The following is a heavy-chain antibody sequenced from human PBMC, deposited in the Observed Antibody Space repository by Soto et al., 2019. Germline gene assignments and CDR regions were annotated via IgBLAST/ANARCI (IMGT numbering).Heavy chain of an antibody. D-gene: IGHD5-12*01. CDR1: GFTFDDYA. V-gene: IGHV3-9*01. Sequence: EVQLVESGGGLIQPGRSLRLSCAASGFTFDDYAMNWVRQXXXKGLAWVSGINWNSGSIDYADSVKGRFTISRDNAKNSLYLQMNSLXLEDTALYYCAKDAVATIRDHYYMDVWGKGTTVTVSS. CDR3: AKDAVATIRDHYYMDV. CDR2: INWNSGSI. J-gene: IGHJ6*03.